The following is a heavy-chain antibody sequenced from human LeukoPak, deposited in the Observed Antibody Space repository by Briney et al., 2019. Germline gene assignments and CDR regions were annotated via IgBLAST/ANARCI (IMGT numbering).Heavy chain of an antibody. CDR1: GYSISNGYY. Sequence: SETLSLTCTVSGYSISNGYYWGWIRQPPGKGLEWIGSIYYSGSTYYNPSLKSRVTISVDTSKNQFSLKLSSVTAADTAVYYCASIYYYDSSGYSFFDYWGQGTLVTVSS. CDR2: IYYSGST. J-gene: IGHJ4*02. V-gene: IGHV4-38-2*02. CDR3: ASIYYYDSSGYSFFDY. D-gene: IGHD3-22*01.